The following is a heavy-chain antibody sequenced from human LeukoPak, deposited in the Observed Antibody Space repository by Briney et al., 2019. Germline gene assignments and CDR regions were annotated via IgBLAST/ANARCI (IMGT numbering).Heavy chain of an antibody. Sequence: GGSLRLSCAASGSTFSHYWMSWLRQAPGKGLEWVINIKPDGGEIYSVDSVKGRFTISRDNAKNSLYLQMNSLRAEDTAVYFCARDLSGPSFYWGQGALVTVSS. CDR2: IKPDGGEI. J-gene: IGHJ4*02. CDR3: ARDLSGPSFY. D-gene: IGHD2-15*01. V-gene: IGHV3-7*01. CDR1: GSTFSHYW.